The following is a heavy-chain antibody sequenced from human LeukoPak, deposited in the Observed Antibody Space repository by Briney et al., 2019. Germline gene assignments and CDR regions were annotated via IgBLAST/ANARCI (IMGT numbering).Heavy chain of an antibody. CDR3: ARLGTIFGVGNWFDP. Sequence: SETLSLTCTVSGGSISSYYWSWIRQPPGKGLEWIGYIYTSGSTNYNPSLKSRVTISEDTSKNQFSLKLSSVTAADTAVYYCARLGTIFGVGNWFDPWGQGTLVTVSS. CDR1: GGSISSYY. J-gene: IGHJ5*02. CDR2: IYTSGST. D-gene: IGHD3-3*01. V-gene: IGHV4-4*09.